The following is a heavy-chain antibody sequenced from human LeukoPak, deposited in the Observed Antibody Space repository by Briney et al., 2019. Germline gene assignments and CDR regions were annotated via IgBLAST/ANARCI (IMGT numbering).Heavy chain of an antibody. J-gene: IGHJ3*02. Sequence: PGGSLRLSCAASGFTFSSYAMSWVRQAPGKGLEWVSAISGSGGSTYYADSVKGRFTISRDNSKSTLYLQMNSLRAEDTAVYYCATYSSSTHAFDIWGQGTMVTVSS. CDR2: ISGSGGST. V-gene: IGHV3-23*01. CDR3: ATYSSSTHAFDI. D-gene: IGHD6-6*01. CDR1: GFTFSSYA.